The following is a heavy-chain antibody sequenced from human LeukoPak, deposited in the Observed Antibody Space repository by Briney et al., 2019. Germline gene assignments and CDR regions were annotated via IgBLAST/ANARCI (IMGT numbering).Heavy chain of an antibody. D-gene: IGHD6-19*01. CDR2: FDPEDGET. CDR1: GYTLTELS. V-gene: IGHV1-24*01. CDR3: ATQGSGWYGNWFDP. Sequence: ASVKVSCKVSGYTLTELSMHWVRQAPGKGLEWMGGFDPEDGETIYAQKFQGRVTMTEDTSTDTAYMELSSLRSEDTAVYYCATQGSGWYGNWFDPWGQGTLVTVSS. J-gene: IGHJ5*02.